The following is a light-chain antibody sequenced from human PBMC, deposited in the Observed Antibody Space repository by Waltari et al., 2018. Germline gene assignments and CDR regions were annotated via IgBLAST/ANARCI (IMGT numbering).Light chain of an antibody. CDR3: SSYTRSSTWV. V-gene: IGLV2-14*03. J-gene: IGLJ3*02. CDR1: SSDVGAYDS. Sequence: HSALTQPASVSGSPGPSITISCTGTSSDVGAYDSLPWYQQYPGKAPKLMIYDVRNRPLGVSNRFSGSKSGITASLSISGVQAEDEAYYYCSSYTRSSTWVFGGGTKLTVL. CDR2: DVR.